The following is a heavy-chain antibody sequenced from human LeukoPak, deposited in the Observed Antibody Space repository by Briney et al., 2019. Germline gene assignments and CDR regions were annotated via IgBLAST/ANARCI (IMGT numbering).Heavy chain of an antibody. J-gene: IGHJ4*02. V-gene: IGHV1-8*01. Sequence: KLQGRVTMTRNTSISTAYMELSSLRSEDTAVYYCARGGYYFDYWGQGTLVTVSS. CDR3: ARGGYYFDY.